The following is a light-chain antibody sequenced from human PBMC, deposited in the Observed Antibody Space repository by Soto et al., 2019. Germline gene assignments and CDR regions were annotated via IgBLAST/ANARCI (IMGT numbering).Light chain of an antibody. CDR1: SSDVGGYNY. J-gene: IGLJ2*01. V-gene: IGLV2-14*03. Sequence: QFALTQPASVCGSSGQSISISCTRTSSDVGGYNYVSWYQQHPGKAPKLMIYDVNNRPSGISNRFSGSKSGNTASLTISGLQAEDEADYYCRSYTTSTTVIFGGGTKVTVL. CDR3: RSYTTSTTVI. CDR2: DVN.